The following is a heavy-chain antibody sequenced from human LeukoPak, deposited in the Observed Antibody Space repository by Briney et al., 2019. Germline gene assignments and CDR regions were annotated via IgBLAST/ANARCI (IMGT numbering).Heavy chain of an antibody. J-gene: IGHJ3*02. CDR2: ISHSGST. D-gene: IGHD1-26*01. CDR1: GGSFSGYY. Sequence: SETLSLTCAVYGGSFSGYYWSWIRQPPGKGLEWIGEISHSGSTNYNPSLKSRVTISVDTSKNQFSLKLSSVTAADTAVYYCARTVRETVGALDNWGQGTMVTVSS. V-gene: IGHV4-34*01. CDR3: ARTVRETVGALDN.